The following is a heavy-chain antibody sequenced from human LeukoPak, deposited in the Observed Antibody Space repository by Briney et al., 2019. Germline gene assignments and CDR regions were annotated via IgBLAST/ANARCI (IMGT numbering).Heavy chain of an antibody. CDR1: GGSFSGYY. CDR3: AREGFGELYGNWFDP. D-gene: IGHD3-10*01. J-gene: IGHJ5*02. CDR2: INHSGST. V-gene: IGHV4-34*01. Sequence: SETLSLTCAVYGGSFSGYYWSWIRQPPGKGLEWIGEINHSGSTNYNPSLKSRVTISVDTSKNQFSLKLSSVTAADTAVYYCAREGFGELYGNWFDPWGQGTLVTVSS.